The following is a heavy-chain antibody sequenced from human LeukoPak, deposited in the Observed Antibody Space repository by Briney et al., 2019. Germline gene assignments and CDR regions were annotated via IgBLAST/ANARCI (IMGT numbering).Heavy chain of an antibody. J-gene: IGHJ5*02. V-gene: IGHV4-39*02. Sequence: SETLSLTCTVSGGSINTQSYDWVWIRQPPGKGLEWVGSIFYPGTTFHNPALESRVALSVDRSKNPFSLRLNALTAADTAVYYCARLTLSSYWFDPWGQGTLVIVSS. CDR3: ARLTLSSYWFDP. CDR1: GGSINTQSYD. D-gene: IGHD2-15*01. CDR2: IFYPGTT.